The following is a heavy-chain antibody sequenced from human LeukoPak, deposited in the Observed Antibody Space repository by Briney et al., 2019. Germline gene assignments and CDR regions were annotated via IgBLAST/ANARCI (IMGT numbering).Heavy chain of an antibody. D-gene: IGHD2-2*03. CDR1: GYTFTSYD. V-gene: IGHV1-8*03. Sequence: GASVKVSCKASGYTFTSYDINWVRQATGQGLEWMGWMNPNSGNTGYAQKFQGRVTITRNTSISTAYMELSSLRSEDTAVYYCARGPGYCSSTSCFVDYWGQGTLVTVSS. CDR3: ARGPGYCSSTSCFVDY. CDR2: MNPNSGNT. J-gene: IGHJ4*02.